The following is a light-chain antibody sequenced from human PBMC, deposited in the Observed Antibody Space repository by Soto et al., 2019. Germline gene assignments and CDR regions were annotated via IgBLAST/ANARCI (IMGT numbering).Light chain of an antibody. CDR2: EVN. CDR1: SSDVGGYKY. CDR3: SSYAGINNLGV. Sequence: QSALTQPPSASGSPGQSVTISCTGTSSDVGGYKYVSWYQQHPGQAPKLMIFEVNQRPAGVPDRFSGSKSGNTASLTVSGLQAEDEADYYCSSYAGINNLGVFGTGTKLTVL. V-gene: IGLV2-8*01. J-gene: IGLJ1*01.